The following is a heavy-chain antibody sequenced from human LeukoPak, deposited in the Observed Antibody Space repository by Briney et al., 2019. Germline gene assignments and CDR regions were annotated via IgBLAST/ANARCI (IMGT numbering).Heavy chain of an antibody. Sequence: SETLSLTCAVYGGSFSGYYWSWIRQPPGKGLECIGEINHSGSTNYNPSLKSRVTISVDTSKNQCSLKVRSVTAADTAVYYCARMAAMVTLDYWGQGTLVTVSS. D-gene: IGHD5-18*01. CDR1: GGSFSGYY. CDR2: INHSGST. J-gene: IGHJ4*02. CDR3: ARMAAMVTLDY. V-gene: IGHV4-34*01.